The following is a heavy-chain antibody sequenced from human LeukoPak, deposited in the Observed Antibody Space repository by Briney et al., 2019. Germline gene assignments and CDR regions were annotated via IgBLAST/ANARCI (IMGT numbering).Heavy chain of an antibody. J-gene: IGHJ6*02. CDR3: ARTPTYYDFWSGPYYYYYGMDV. D-gene: IGHD3-3*01. CDR1: GDSVSSNSAA. V-gene: IGHV6-1*01. CDR2: TYYRSKWYN. Sequence: SQTLSLTCAISGDSVSSNSAAWNWIRQSPSRGLEWLGRTYYRSKWYNDYAVSVKSRITTNPDTSKNQFSLQLNSVTPEDTAVYCCARTPTYYDFWSGPYYYYYGMDVWGQGTTVAVSS.